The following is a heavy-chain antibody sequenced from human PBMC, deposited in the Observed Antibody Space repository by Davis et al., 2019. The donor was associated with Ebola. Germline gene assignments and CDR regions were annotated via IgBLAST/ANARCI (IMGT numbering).Heavy chain of an antibody. CDR3: ARELRPSVGLLRSPQGY. CDR1: GGTFSTYV. CDR2: IIPISGIP. V-gene: IGHV1-69*13. J-gene: IGHJ4*02. Sequence: SVKVSCKASGGTFSTYVISWVRQAPGQGLEWMGGIIPISGIPSYAQKFQGRVTISADDSTSTVYMELTSLRSEDTAVYYCARELRPSVGLLRSPQGYWGQGTLVTVSS. D-gene: IGHD1-26*01.